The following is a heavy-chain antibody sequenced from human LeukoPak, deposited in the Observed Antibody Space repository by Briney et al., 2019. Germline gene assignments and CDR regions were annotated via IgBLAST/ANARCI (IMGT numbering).Heavy chain of an antibody. CDR1: GDSIRNSVYY. V-gene: IGHV4-39*07. CDR3: ATGYSYGADAFDI. CDR2: IYYTGNT. Sequence: SETLSLTCTVSGDSIRNSVYYWVWIRQPPGKGLEWIGNIYYTGNTYYNPSLKGRVTISVDTSNNQFSLQLHSVTAADTAVYYCATGYSYGADAFDIWGQGTMVTVSS. J-gene: IGHJ3*02. D-gene: IGHD5-18*01.